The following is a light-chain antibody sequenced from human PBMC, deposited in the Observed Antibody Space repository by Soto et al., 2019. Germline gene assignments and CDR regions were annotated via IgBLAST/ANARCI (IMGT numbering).Light chain of an antibody. J-gene: IGKJ4*01. CDR3: QQYGSSHPLT. V-gene: IGKV3-20*01. CDR2: GAS. CDR1: QSVSSSY. Sequence: EIVLMQSPGILSLSPGERVTLSCRASQSVSSSYLAWYQQKPGQAPRLLIYGASNRATGISDRFSGRGSGTDFTLTISRLEPEDFAVYYCQQYGSSHPLTFGGGTKVEIK.